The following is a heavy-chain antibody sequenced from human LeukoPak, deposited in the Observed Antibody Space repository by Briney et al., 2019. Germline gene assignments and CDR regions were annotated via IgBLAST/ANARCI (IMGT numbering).Heavy chain of an antibody. V-gene: IGHV4-59*01. CDR3: AREAVYYDFWSGHYTYGNFDY. D-gene: IGHD3-3*01. J-gene: IGHJ4*02. Sequence: SETLSLTCTVSGGSISSYYWSWIRQPPGKGLEWIGYIYYSGSTNYNPSLKSRVTISVDTSKNQFSLKLSSVTAADTAVYYCAREAVYYDFWSGHYTYGNFDYWGQGTLVTVSS. CDR2: IYYSGST. CDR1: GGSISSYY.